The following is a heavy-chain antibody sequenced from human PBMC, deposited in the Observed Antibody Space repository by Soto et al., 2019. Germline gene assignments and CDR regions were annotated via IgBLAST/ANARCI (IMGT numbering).Heavy chain of an antibody. CDR2: VYYTGST. CDR1: GGSMSGYY. V-gene: IGHV4-59*01. Sequence: SETLSLTCRVSGGSMSGYYWSWIRQAPGKGPEWIGYVYYTGSTNYNPSLQSRVTISVDTSNKQFSLSLRLVTAADTAVYFCARSIAVPSSHIDHWGQGIRVTVSS. D-gene: IGHD6-6*01. J-gene: IGHJ4*02. CDR3: ARSIAVPSSHIDH.